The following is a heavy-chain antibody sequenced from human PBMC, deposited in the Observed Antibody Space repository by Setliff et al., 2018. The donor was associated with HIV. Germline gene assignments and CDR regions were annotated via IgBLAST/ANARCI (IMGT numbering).Heavy chain of an antibody. D-gene: IGHD2-8*01. CDR3: ARDSRYCTNGVCATGWFDP. J-gene: IGHJ5*02. CDR2: INWNGGST. Sequence: PSETLSLTCAVSGYSISSGYYWGWVRQAPGKGLEWVSGINWNGGSTGYADSVKGRFTISRDNAKNSLYLQMNSLRAEDTALYYCARDSRYCTNGVCATGWFDPWGQGTLVTVSS. V-gene: IGHV3-20*04. CDR1: GYSISSGYY.